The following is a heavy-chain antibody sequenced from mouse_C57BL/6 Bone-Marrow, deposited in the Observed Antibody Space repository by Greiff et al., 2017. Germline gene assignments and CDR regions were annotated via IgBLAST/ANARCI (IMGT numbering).Heavy chain of an antibody. Sequence: QVQLQQSGPGLVAPSQSLSITCNVSGFSLTSYGVSWVRQPPGKGLEWLGVIWGDGSTNYHSALISRLSISKDNSKCQVFLKLNSLQTDDTATYYCAKKGNGNYYSYYSLDDWGKGTSVTVSS. D-gene: IGHD2-1*01. CDR2: IWGDGST. CDR1: GFSLTSYG. J-gene: IGHJ4*01. V-gene: IGHV2-3*01. CDR3: AKKGNGNYYSYYSLDD.